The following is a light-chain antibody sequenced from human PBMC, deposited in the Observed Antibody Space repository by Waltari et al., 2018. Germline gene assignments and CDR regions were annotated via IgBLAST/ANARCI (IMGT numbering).Light chain of an antibody. CDR1: DLRNQY. Sequence: SYELTQPPSVSVSPGQTARITCSGDDLRNQYGRWYQQKPGQAPVVIIYKDTERPSGIPERFSGSGSEATVTLTISGVQAEDEADYYCQSTDSSANVVFGGGTKLTVL. V-gene: IGLV3-25*03. CDR2: KDT. CDR3: QSTDSSANVV. J-gene: IGLJ2*01.